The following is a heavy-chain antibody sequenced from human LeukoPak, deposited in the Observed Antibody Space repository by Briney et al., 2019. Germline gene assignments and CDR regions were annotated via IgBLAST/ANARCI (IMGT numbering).Heavy chain of an antibody. J-gene: IGHJ4*02. CDR1: GVSVSGDPYY. CDR2: ISYSGSV. V-gene: IGHV4-61*01. D-gene: IGHD3/OR15-3a*01. Sequence: SSETLSLTCTVSGVSVSGDPYYWSWIRQPPGKGPEWIGHISYSGSVNSNPSLRSRVTASIDTYKHQFSLKLSSVTAADTAVYYCARLDYDFWNGFYDFWGQGILVTVSS. CDR3: ARLDYDFWNGFYDF.